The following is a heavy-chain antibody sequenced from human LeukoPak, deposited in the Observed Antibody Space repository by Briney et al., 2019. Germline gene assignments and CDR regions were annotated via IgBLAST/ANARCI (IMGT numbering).Heavy chain of an antibody. Sequence: PGGSLRLSCAASGFTFSRHWMSWVRQAPGKGLEWVANIKQDGSQDYVDSVKGRFIISRDNAKNSLYLQMNSLRAEDTAAYSCARGPDYGARLDYFDYWGQGTLVTVSS. CDR3: ARGPDYGARLDYFDY. CDR1: GFTFSRHW. CDR2: IKQDGSQ. D-gene: IGHD4-17*01. J-gene: IGHJ4*02. V-gene: IGHV3-7*01.